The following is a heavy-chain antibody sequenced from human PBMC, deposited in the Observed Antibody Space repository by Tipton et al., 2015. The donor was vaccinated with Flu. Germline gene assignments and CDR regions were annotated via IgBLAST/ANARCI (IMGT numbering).Heavy chain of an antibody. D-gene: IGHD4-11*01. CDR2: IHRTGST. J-gene: IGHJ5*02. V-gene: IGHV4-38-2*01. CDR3: RRRDYSKYVSEPKNWFDP. Sequence: TLSLTCSVSGDSIGSDYFWCWIRQSPGKGQEWIGNIHRTGSTYHNPTFKSRVTITADTSKNQFSLKLTSVSAADTAVYYCRRRDYSKYVSEPKNWFDPWGQGTLVTASS. CDR1: GDSIGSDYF.